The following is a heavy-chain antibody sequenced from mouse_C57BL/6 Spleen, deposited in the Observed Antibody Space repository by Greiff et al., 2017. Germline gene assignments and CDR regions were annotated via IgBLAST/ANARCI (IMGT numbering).Heavy chain of an antibody. CDR2: IYWDDDK. J-gene: IGHJ3*01. V-gene: IGHV8-12*01. CDR3: ARRDQLGRFAY. D-gene: IGHD4-1*02. CDR1: GFSLSTSGMG. Sequence: QVTLKESGPGILQSSPTLSLTCSFSGFSLSTSGMGVSWIRQPSGQGLEWLAHIYWDDDKRYNPFLKSRLTISKDTSRNQVFLKITSVDTADTATYYCARRDQLGRFAYGGQGTLVTVSA.